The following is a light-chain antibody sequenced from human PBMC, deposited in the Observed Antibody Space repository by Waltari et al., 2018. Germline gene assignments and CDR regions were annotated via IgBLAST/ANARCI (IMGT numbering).Light chain of an antibody. CDR3: QQYYSYPRT. Sequence: AIWMTQYPSSLSASTGDRVTITRRASQGISNSLAWYQQKPGKAPKLLIYAASTLQTGVASKFSGSGSGTDFTLTISCLQSEDFATYFCQQYYSYPRTFGGGTKVEIK. J-gene: IGKJ4*01. CDR1: QGISNS. V-gene: IGKV1-8*01. CDR2: AAS.